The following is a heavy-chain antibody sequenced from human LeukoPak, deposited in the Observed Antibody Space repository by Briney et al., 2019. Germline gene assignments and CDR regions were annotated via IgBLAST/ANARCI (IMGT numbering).Heavy chain of an antibody. CDR1: GFSFSSYS. CDR3: ARDDAATARASGMDV. CDR2: INEGSTYT. J-gene: IGHJ6*04. D-gene: IGHD6-6*01. V-gene: IGHV3-21*01. Sequence: PGGSLRLSCAASGFSFSSYSMNWVRQAPGKGLEWVSYINEGSTYTYYAKSVKGRFTISRDNAKNSLYLQMNSLRGEDTAVYYCARDDAATARASGMDVWGKGTTVTVSS.